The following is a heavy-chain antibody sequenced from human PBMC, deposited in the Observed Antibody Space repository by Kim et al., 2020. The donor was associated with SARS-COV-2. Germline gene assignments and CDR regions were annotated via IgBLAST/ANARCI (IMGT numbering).Heavy chain of an antibody. J-gene: IGHJ4*02. Sequence: SKSYAVSVKSRITITPDTTTTQFSLQLTSVTTEDTAVYYCARDRAALFDYWGQGTLVTLSS. V-gene: IGHV6-1*01. CDR3: ARDRAALFDY. CDR2: SK. D-gene: IGHD3-10*01.